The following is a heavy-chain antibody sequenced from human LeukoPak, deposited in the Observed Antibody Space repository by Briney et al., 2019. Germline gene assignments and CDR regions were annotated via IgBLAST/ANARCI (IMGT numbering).Heavy chain of an antibody. CDR1: GGSISSYY. Sequence: SETLSLTCTVSGGSISSYYWSWIRKPPGKGLEWIGYIYYSGSTNYNPSLKSRVTISVDTSKNQFSLKLSSVTAADTAVYYCARNSGSFRQFDYWGQGTLVTVSS. CDR3: ARNSGSFRQFDY. J-gene: IGHJ4*02. D-gene: IGHD1-26*01. CDR2: IYYSGST. V-gene: IGHV4-59*12.